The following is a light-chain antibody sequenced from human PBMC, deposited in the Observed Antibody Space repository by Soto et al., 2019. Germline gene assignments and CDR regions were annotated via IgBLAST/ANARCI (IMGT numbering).Light chain of an antibody. V-gene: IGLV1-44*01. Sequence: QSVLTQAPSASGTPGQRVTISCSGSSSNIGSNTVSWYQQVPGTAPKVLIYSNVQRPSGVPDRFSGSESGASASLDIGGLQSEDEGDYYCAAWDGSLNGWVFGGGTKLTVL. CDR3: AAWDGSLNGWV. CDR1: SSNIGSNT. J-gene: IGLJ3*02. CDR2: SNV.